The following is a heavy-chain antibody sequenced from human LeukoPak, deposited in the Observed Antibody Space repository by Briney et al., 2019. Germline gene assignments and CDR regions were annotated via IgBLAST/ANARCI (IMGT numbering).Heavy chain of an antibody. V-gene: IGHV3-21*01. Sequence: PGGSLRLSCAASGFTFSSYTMNWVRQGPGKGLEWVSSISISGQTYYADSVKGRFTISRDNTKNSLFLQMNSLRAEDTAVYYCETGSSDFDYWGQGTLVTVSS. CDR3: ETGSSDFDY. CDR1: GFTFSSYT. D-gene: IGHD3-10*01. CDR2: ISISGQT. J-gene: IGHJ4*02.